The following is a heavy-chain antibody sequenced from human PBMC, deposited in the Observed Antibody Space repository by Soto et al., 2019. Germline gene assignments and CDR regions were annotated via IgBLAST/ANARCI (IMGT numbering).Heavy chain of an antibody. V-gene: IGHV4-39*01. J-gene: IGHJ6*03. CDR3: ARHFEYSSSFDYYYYYYMDV. Sequence: TSETLSLTCTVSGGSISSSSYYWGWIRQPPGKGLEWIGSIYYSGSTYYNPSLKSRVTISVDTSKNQFSLKLSSVTAADTAVYYCARHFEYSSSFDYYYYYYMDVWGKGTTVTVSS. CDR1: GGSISSSSYY. CDR2: IYYSGST. D-gene: IGHD6-6*01.